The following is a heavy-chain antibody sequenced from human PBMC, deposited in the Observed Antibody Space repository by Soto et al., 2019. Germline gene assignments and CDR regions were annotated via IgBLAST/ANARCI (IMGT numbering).Heavy chain of an antibody. CDR1: GFTFSSYW. Sequence: PGGSLRLSCAASGFTFSSYWMSWVRQAPGRGLEGVANINGGGSSKYYVDSVKGRFTISRDNSKNTLYLQMNSLRAEDTAVYYCAKGRRYSGYDDFDYWGQGTLVTVSS. D-gene: IGHD5-12*01. CDR3: AKGRRYSGYDDFDY. CDR2: INGGGSSK. V-gene: IGHV3-7*05. J-gene: IGHJ4*02.